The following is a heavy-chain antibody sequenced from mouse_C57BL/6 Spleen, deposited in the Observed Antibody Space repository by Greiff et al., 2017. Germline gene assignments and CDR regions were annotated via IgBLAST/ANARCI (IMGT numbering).Heavy chain of an antibody. CDR1: GYTFTSYW. D-gene: IGHD1-1*01. Sequence: QVQLQQPGAELVRPGTSVKLSCKASGYTFTSYWMHWVKQRPGQGLEWIGVIDPSDSYTNYNQKFKGKATLTVDTSSSTAYMQLSSLTSEDSAVYYWARRVLRLGYFDVWGTGTTVTVSS. CDR3: ARRVLRLGYFDV. CDR2: IDPSDSYT. J-gene: IGHJ1*03. V-gene: IGHV1-59*01.